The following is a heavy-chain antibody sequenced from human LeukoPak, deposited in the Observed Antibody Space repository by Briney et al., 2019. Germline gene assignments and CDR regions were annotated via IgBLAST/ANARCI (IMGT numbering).Heavy chain of an antibody. V-gene: IGHV4-31*03. D-gene: IGHD3-10*01. CDR3: ARDLRGEFDY. Sequence: SETLSLTCTVSGGSISSGGYYWSWIRQHPGKGLEWIGYIYYSGSTYYNPSLKSRVTISVDTSKNQFSLKLSSVTAADTAVYYCARDLRGEFDYWGQGTLVTVSS. CDR1: GGSISSGGYY. CDR2: IYYSGST. J-gene: IGHJ4*02.